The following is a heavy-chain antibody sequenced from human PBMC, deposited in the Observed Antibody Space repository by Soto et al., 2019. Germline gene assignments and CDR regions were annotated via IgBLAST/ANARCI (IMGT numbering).Heavy chain of an antibody. Sequence: PGGSLRLSCAASGFTFSSYAMHWVRQAPGKGLEWVAVISYDGSNKYYADSVKGRFTISRDNARNSLYLQINSLRAEDTAVYYCARRGLFESGGIDYWGQGTLVTVSS. CDR2: ISYDGSNK. J-gene: IGHJ4*02. D-gene: IGHD3-10*01. V-gene: IGHV3-30-3*01. CDR3: ARRGLFESGGIDY. CDR1: GFTFSSYA.